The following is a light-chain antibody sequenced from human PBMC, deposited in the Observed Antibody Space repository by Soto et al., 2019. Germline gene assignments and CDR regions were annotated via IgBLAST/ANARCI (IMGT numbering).Light chain of an antibody. Sequence: QFVLTRPPSASGTPGQKVFVSCSGSSSNIGGTNYAYWYQQLPGAAPKLLMHSNNLRPSGVPERISGSKFGTAASLAISGLRSEDEAVYYCASWDDRLGAVIFGGGTKVTVL. CDR3: ASWDDRLGAVI. J-gene: IGLJ2*01. CDR2: SNN. CDR1: SSNIGGTNY. V-gene: IGLV1-47*02.